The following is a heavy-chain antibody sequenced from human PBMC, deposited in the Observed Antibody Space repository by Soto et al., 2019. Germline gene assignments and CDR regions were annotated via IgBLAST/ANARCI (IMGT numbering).Heavy chain of an antibody. Sequence: GGSLRLSCAASGFTFSSYGMHWVRQAPGKGLEWVAVISYDGSNKYYADSVKGRFTISRDNSKNTLYLQMNSLRAEDTAVYYCAKDHLLRGATDYGMDVWGQGTTVTVSS. CDR3: AKDHLLRGATDYGMDV. CDR2: ISYDGSNK. D-gene: IGHD3-16*01. V-gene: IGHV3-30*18. CDR1: GFTFSSYG. J-gene: IGHJ6*02.